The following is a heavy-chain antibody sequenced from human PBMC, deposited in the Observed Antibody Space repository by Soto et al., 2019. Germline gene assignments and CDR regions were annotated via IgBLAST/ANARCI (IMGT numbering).Heavy chain of an antibody. J-gene: IGHJ3*02. CDR3: ARHIKRYHHAFDR. V-gene: IGHV4-39*01. D-gene: IGHD2-2*01. CDR2: IYYSGST. CDR1: GGSISSSSYY. Sequence: PSETLSLTCTVSGGSISSSSYYWGWIRQPPGKGLEWIGSIYYSGSTYYNPSLKSRVTISVDTSKNQFSLKLSSVTAADTAVYYGARHIKRYHHAFDRWGQGTMVTVSS.